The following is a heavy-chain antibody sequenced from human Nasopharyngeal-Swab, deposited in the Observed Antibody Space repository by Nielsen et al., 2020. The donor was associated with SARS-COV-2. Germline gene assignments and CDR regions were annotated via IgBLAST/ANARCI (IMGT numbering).Heavy chain of an antibody. J-gene: IGHJ4*02. Sequence: KVSCKASGGTFSSYAISWVRQAPGQGLEWMGGIIPIFGTANYAQKFQGRVTITADESASTAYMELSSLRSEDTAVYYCARDLYSGYDLNYWGQGTLVTVSS. CDR2: IIPIFGTA. V-gene: IGHV1-69*01. CDR3: ARDLYSGYDLNY. D-gene: IGHD5-12*01. CDR1: GGTFSSYA.